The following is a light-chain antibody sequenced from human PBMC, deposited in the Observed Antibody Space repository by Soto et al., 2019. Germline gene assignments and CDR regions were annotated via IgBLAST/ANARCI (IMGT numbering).Light chain of an antibody. CDR2: GNN. Sequence: QSVLTQSPSVSGAPGQRVTISCTGSSSNIGADFDVHWYQQVPGTAPKLLIYGNNNRPSGVPDRFSGSKSGTSASLAISGLQAEDEADYYCQSYDGSLSGSVFGGGTKVTVL. CDR3: QSYDGSLSGSV. J-gene: IGLJ3*02. V-gene: IGLV1-40*01. CDR1: SSNIGADFD.